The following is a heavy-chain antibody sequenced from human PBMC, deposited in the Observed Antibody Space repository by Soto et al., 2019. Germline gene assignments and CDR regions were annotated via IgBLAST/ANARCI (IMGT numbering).Heavy chain of an antibody. CDR1: GFTFSSYA. D-gene: IGHD7-27*01. V-gene: IGHV3-30-3*01. CDR2: ISYDGSNK. CDR3: ASHPPLGTGENY. J-gene: IGHJ4*02. Sequence: QVQLVESGGGVVQPGRSLRLSCAASGFTFSSYAMHWVRQAPGKGLEWVAVISYDGSNKYYADSVKGRFTISRDNSKNTLYLQMNSLRAEDTAVYYCASHPPLGTGENYWGQGTLVTVSS.